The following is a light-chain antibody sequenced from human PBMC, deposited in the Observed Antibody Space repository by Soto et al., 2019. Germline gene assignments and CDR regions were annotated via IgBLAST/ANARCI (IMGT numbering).Light chain of an antibody. CDR2: DAS. J-gene: IGKJ1*01. Sequence: DIQMTQSPSTLSASVGERVTISCRANESISNLLAWYQQKPGKAPKLLIYDASTLESGVPSRFRGSGSGTEFTLTISSLQPDDFATYYCQQYNVYLWTFGQGTKVEIK. V-gene: IGKV1-5*01. CDR3: QQYNVYLWT. CDR1: ESISNL.